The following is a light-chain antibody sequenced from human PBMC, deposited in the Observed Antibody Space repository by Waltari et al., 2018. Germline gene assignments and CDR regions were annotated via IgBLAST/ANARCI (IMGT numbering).Light chain of an antibody. J-gene: IGLJ3*02. Sequence: QSVLSQPPAASGTPGPRVTLPCSGTDPPLSTNFFPWYQQPPGAAPTPLIYRNNQRPSGVPDRFSGSKSGTSASLAISGLRSEDEALYYCATWDGSVNGDWVFGGGTKLTVL. V-gene: IGLV1-44*01. CDR2: RNN. CDR3: ATWDGSVNGDWV. CDR1: DPPLSTNF.